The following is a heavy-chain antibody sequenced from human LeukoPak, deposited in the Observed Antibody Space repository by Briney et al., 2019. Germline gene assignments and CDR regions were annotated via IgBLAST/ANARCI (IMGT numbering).Heavy chain of an antibody. Sequence: ASVKVSCKTSAYSFTPYVIHWVRQAPGQRLEWMGWINAGNGRTKYSQQFQGRLAITRDTSANTVYMDLSSLTSEDMAVYYCARGRWVATNQGYYLDDWGQGTLVTVSS. CDR2: INAGNGRT. CDR3: ARGRWVATNQGYYLDD. D-gene: IGHD5-12*01. V-gene: IGHV1-3*03. CDR1: AYSFTPYV. J-gene: IGHJ4*02.